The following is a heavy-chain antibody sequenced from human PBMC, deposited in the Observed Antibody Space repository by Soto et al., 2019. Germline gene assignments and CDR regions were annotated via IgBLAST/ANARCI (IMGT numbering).Heavy chain of an antibody. Sequence: ETLSLTCAVYGGSFSGYYWSWIRQPPGKGLEWIGEINHSGSTNYNPSLKSRVTISVDTSKNQFSLKLSSVTAADTAVYYCARIAGSYYYDSSGYYLYWGQGTLVTVSS. CDR2: INHSGST. D-gene: IGHD3-22*01. V-gene: IGHV4-34*01. CDR1: GGSFSGYY. CDR3: ARIAGSYYYDSSGYYLY. J-gene: IGHJ4*02.